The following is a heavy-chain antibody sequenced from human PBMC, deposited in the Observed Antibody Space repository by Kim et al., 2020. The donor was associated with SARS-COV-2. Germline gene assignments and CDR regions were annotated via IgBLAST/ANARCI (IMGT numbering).Heavy chain of an antibody. Sequence: GGSLRLSCAASGFTFSSYAMSWVRQAPGKGLEWVSAISGSGGSTYYADSVKGRFTISRDNSKNTLYLQMNSLRAEDTAVYYCAKDWSSSWYPVVWFDPWGQGTLVTVSS. D-gene: IGHD6-13*01. CDR2: ISGSGGST. V-gene: IGHV3-23*01. J-gene: IGHJ5*02. CDR1: GFTFSSYA. CDR3: AKDWSSSWYPVVWFDP.